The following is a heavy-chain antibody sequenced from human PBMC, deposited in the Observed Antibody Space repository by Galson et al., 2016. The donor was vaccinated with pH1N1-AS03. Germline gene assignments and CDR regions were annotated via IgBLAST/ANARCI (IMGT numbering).Heavy chain of an antibody. V-gene: IGHV3-11*06. CDR3: STGGKLYCNGDSCYPGDG. Sequence: SLRLSCAASGFTFSDYYITWIRQAPGKGLEWLSYISRSNLYTNYADSVKGRFTISRDNAKNTLFLHMNSLRAEDTAVYFCSTGGKLYCNGDSCYPGDGWGQGSLVTVSS. D-gene: IGHD2-21*02. CDR2: ISRSNLYT. CDR1: GFTFSDYY. J-gene: IGHJ4*02.